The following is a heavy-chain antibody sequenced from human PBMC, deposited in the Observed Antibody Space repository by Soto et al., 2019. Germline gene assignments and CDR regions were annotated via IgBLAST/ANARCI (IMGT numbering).Heavy chain of an antibody. J-gene: IGHJ6*02. D-gene: IGHD6-13*01. V-gene: IGHV3-30*03. Sequence: QVQLVESGGGVVQPGRSLRLSCATSGFTFSDYGVHWVRQAPGKGLEWVAVISFDGSNIYYTDSMKGRVTISRDTSMSTVYLQRNSLRAEDTAVYYCARGIGGGRNSCRLTGYYGLDVWGQGTTVIVSS. CDR1: GFTFSDYG. CDR2: ISFDGSNI. CDR3: ARGIGGGRNSCRLTGYYGLDV.